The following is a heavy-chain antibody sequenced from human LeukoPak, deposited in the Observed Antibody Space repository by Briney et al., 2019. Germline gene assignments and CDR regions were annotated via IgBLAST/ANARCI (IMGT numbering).Heavy chain of an antibody. V-gene: IGHV3-13*01. D-gene: IGHD3-22*01. CDR2: IVTAGDT. Sequence: GGSLRLSCAASGFTFNNYDMHWVRQATGKGLEWISAIVTAGDTYYPGSVKGRFTISRENAKNSLYLQMNTLRAGDTAVYYCARARPDSSGYYPYAFDIWGQGTMVTVSS. CDR1: GFTFNNYD. J-gene: IGHJ3*02. CDR3: ARARPDSSGYYPYAFDI.